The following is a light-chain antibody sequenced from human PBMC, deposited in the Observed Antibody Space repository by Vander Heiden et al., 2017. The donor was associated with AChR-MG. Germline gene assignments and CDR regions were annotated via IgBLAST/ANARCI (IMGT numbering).Light chain of an antibody. CDR1: QSISSY. CDR3: QQRCNWPLT. Sequence: EILLTQSPATLSSSLGDRVTITCRASQSISSYLAWYQQKPGQAPRLLIYDASNRASGIPARFSGSGSGTDFTLTISSLEPEDFAVYYCQQRCNWPLTFGGGTKVEIK. V-gene: IGKV3-11*01. CDR2: DAS. J-gene: IGKJ4*01.